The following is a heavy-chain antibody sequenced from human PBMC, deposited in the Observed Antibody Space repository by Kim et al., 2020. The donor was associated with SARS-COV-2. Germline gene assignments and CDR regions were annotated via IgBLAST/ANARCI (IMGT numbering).Heavy chain of an antibody. V-gene: IGHV3-74*01. D-gene: IGHD6-19*01. J-gene: IGHJ4*02. CDR3: ARSVAGGFGY. Sequence: SYADSVRGRFTISRDNAENMLYLQMNRLGAEDTALYYCARSVAGGFGYWGQGTLVAVSS.